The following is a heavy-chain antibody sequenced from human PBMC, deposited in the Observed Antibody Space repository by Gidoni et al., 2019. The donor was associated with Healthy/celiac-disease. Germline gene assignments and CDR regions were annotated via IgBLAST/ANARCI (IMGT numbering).Heavy chain of an antibody. Sequence: EVQLLESGGGLVQPGGSLRLSCAASGFTFSSYAMSWVRQAPGKGLEWVSAISGSGGSTYYADSVKGRFTISRDNSKNTLYLQMNSLRAEDTAVYYCAKAGYKGVGPTTPPSAFDYWGQGTLVTVSS. CDR3: AKAGYKGVGPTTPPSAFDY. D-gene: IGHD5-12*01. J-gene: IGHJ4*02. CDR2: ISGSGGST. V-gene: IGHV3-23*01. CDR1: GFTFSSYA.